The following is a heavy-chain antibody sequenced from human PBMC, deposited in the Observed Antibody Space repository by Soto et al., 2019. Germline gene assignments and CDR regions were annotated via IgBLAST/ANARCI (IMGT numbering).Heavy chain of an antibody. V-gene: IGHV5-51*01. D-gene: IGHD6-19*01. Sequence: GESLKISCKGSGYSFTSYWIGWVRQMPGKGLEWMGIIYPGDSDTRYSPSFQGQVTISADKSISTAYLQWSSLKASDTAVYYCARENGGSTGWYDYFDPWGQGILVTVSS. J-gene: IGHJ5*02. CDR1: GYSFTSYW. CDR2: IYPGDSDT. CDR3: ARENGGSTGWYDYFDP.